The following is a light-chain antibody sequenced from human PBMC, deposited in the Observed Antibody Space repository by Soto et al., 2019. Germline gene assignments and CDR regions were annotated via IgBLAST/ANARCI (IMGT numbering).Light chain of an antibody. V-gene: IGLV2-14*01. CDR1: SSDVGAYNY. CDR3: AAWDDSLNGDYV. J-gene: IGLJ1*01. CDR2: DVS. Sequence: QSVLTQPASVSGSPGQSIAISCTGTSSDVGAYNYVSWYQQHPGKAPKLLIYDVSNRPSGVPDRFSGSKSGTSASLAISGLQSEDEADYYCAAWDDSLNGDYVFGTGTKVTVL.